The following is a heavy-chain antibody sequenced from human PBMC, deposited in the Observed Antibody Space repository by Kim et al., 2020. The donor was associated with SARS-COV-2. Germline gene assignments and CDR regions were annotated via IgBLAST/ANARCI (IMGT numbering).Heavy chain of an antibody. D-gene: IGHD3-10*01. J-gene: IGHJ4*02. Sequence: DPVQGRFSISRDNSQNTLYLQMNSLRAEDTAVYYCATDGDYYGSGSYFDYWGQGTLVTVSS. CDR3: ATDGDYYGSGSYFDY. V-gene: IGHV3-30*04.